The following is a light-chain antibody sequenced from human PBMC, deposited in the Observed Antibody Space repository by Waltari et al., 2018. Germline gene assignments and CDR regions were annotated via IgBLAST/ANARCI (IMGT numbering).Light chain of an antibody. CDR1: QRISNY. J-gene: IGKJ1*01. Sequence: DIQMTQSPSSLSASVGDRVTITCRASQRISNYLNWYQQKPGKAPRLLIYAASSLQSGVPSRLSGSGSGTDFTLTITSLQPEDFATYYCQQSYPTPPWTFGQGTKVEVK. CDR2: AAS. V-gene: IGKV1-39*01. CDR3: QQSYPTPPWT.